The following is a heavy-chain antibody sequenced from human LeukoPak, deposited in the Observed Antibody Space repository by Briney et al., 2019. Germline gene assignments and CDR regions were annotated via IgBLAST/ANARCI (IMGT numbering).Heavy chain of an antibody. Sequence: GRSLRLSCAASGFTFRSYGMHWVRRAPGKGLEWVAVISYDGSNTYYADSVKGRFTISRDNSKNTLYLQMDSLRAEDTAVYYCAKDGDISSSWYLSNYFDYWGQGTLVTVSS. CDR2: ISYDGSNT. D-gene: IGHD6-13*01. CDR3: AKDGDISSSWYLSNYFDY. J-gene: IGHJ4*02. CDR1: GFTFRSYG. V-gene: IGHV3-30*18.